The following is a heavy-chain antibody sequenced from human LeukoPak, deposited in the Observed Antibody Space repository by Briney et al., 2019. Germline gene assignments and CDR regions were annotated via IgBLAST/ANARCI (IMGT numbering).Heavy chain of an antibody. CDR1: GLTFSSYS. CDR2: ISSSSSYI. D-gene: IGHD3-22*01. J-gene: IGHJ4*02. CDR3: AKGTTMIVVVISPFDY. Sequence: GGSLRLSCAASGLTFSSYSMNWVRQAPGKGLEWVSSISSSSSYIYYADSVKGRFTISRDNAKNSLYLQMNSLRAEDTAVYYCAKGTTMIVVVISPFDYWGQGTLVTVSS. V-gene: IGHV3-21*04.